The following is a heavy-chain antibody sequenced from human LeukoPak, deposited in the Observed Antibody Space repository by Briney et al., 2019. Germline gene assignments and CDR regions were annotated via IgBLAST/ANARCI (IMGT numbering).Heavy chain of an antibody. CDR1: GYSFTSYW. V-gene: IGHV5-51*01. CDR2: IYPGDSDT. D-gene: IGHD3-22*01. J-gene: IGHJ4*02. Sequence: GASLKISCKGSGYSFTSYWIGWVRQLPGKGVEWMGIIYPGDSDTRYSPSFQGQVTISADKSISTAYLQWSSLKASDTAMYYCARLYYYDSSGYYYFDYWGQGTLVTVSS. CDR3: ARLYYYDSSGYYYFDY.